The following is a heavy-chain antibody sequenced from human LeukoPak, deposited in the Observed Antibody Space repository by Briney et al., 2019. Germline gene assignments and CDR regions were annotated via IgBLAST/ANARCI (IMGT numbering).Heavy chain of an antibody. CDR3: VKDRSSSWYGDFDY. CDR1: GFNFDDSA. Sequence: GGSLRLSCAASGFNFDDSAMHWVRLTAGKGREWVSGTSWNGDIRDYADSVKGRFTISRDNAKNSLYLQMNSLRAEDTALYYCVKDRSSSWYGDFDYWGQGAQVTVSS. J-gene: IGHJ4*02. CDR2: TSWNGDIR. D-gene: IGHD6-19*01. V-gene: IGHV3-9*01.